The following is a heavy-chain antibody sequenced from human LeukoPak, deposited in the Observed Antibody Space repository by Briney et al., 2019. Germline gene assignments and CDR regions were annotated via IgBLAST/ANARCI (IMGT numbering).Heavy chain of an antibody. CDR1: GFXFSAYG. Sequence: GGSLRLSCAASGFXFSAYGIHWVRQAPGKGLEWVAVIWYDGSNKYYADSVKGRFTISRDNSKNTLYLQMNSLRAEDTAVYHCARARSSVAAPDYWGQGTLVTVSS. J-gene: IGHJ4*02. CDR3: ARARSSVAAPDY. CDR2: IWYDGSNK. V-gene: IGHV3-33*08. D-gene: IGHD2-15*01.